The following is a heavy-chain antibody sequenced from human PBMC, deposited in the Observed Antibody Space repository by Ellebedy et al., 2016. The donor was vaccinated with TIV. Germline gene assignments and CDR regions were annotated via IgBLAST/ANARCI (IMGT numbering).Heavy chain of an antibody. J-gene: IGHJ4*02. CDR3: ARGKNSGSYLSLDY. D-gene: IGHD1-26*01. Sequence: MPSETLSLTCTVSGGSISSYYWSWIRQPPGKGLEWIGEIYHSGSTNYNPSLTSPLTISVDKSKNQLSLKLSSVTAADTAVYYCARGKNSGSYLSLDYWGQGTLVTVSS. CDR2: IYHSGST. V-gene: IGHV4-59*12. CDR1: GGSISSYY.